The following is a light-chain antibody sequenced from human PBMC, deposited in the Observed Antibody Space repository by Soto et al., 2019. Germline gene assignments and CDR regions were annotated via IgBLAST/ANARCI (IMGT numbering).Light chain of an antibody. J-gene: IGKJ5*01. CDR3: QQRFNLQVT. CDR1: QGIGSS. V-gene: IGKV3D-20*02. Sequence: IVITQSPATLSVSPGERATLSCRASQGIGSSLAWYRQKPGQTPRILIYGASSRETGILDRFSGSGSGTEFTLTISRLEPEDVAVYYCQQRFNLQVTFGQGTRLEIK. CDR2: GAS.